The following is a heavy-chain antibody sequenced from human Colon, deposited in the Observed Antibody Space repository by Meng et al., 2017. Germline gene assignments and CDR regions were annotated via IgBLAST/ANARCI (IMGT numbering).Heavy chain of an antibody. D-gene: IGHD1-26*01. CDR2: INHSGST. CDR3: ARDHMGSLDY. J-gene: IGHJ4*02. CDR1: GGSFSGYY. Sequence: QVQLQHWGAGLLKPSETLSLSCAVYGGSFSGYYWSWIRQPPGKGLEGIGEINHSGSTNYNPSLKSRVTISVDTSKNQFSLRLTSVTAADTAVYYCARDHMGSLDYWGQGILVTVSS. V-gene: IGHV4-34*01.